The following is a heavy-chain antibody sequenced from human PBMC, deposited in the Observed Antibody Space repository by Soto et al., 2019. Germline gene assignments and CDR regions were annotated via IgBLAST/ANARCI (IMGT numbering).Heavy chain of an antibody. V-gene: IGHV1-69*13. Sequence: SVKVSCKASGGTFSSYTISWVRQAPGQGLEWMGGIIPIFGTANYAQKFQGRVTITADESTSTAYMELSSLRSEDTAVYYCARGKQQLVMKPHYFDYWGQGTLVTVSS. CDR3: ARGKQQLVMKPHYFDY. CDR2: IIPIFGTA. J-gene: IGHJ4*02. CDR1: GGTFSSYT. D-gene: IGHD6-13*01.